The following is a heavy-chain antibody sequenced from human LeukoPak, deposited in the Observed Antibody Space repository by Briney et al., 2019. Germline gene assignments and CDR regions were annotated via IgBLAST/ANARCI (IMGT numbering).Heavy chain of an antibody. CDR1: GFTFSSYG. J-gene: IGHJ4*02. V-gene: IGHV3-30*18. Sequence: PGGSLRLSCAASGFTFSSYGMHWVRQAPGKGLEWVAVISYDGSNKYYADSVKGRFTISRDSSKNTLYLQMNSLRAEDTAVYYCAKDVDPFGSGSYVEGFDYWGQGTLVTVSS. CDR3: AKDVDPFGSGSYVEGFDY. D-gene: IGHD3-10*01. CDR2: ISYDGSNK.